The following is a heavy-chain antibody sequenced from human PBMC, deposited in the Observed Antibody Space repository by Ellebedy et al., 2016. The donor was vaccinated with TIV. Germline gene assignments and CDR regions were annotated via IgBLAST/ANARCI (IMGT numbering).Heavy chain of an antibody. V-gene: IGHV3-23*01. Sequence: PGGSLRLSCAASGFNFSTYAMSWVRQAPGGRLEWVSVISGSGGSTYYADSVKGRFTISRDNSKNTLYLQMNRLRAEDTAVYFCAKRRTVNPPDDNWGQGTLVTVSS. CDR3: AKRRTVNPPDDN. CDR1: GFNFSTYA. CDR2: ISGSGGST. D-gene: IGHD4-17*01. J-gene: IGHJ4*02.